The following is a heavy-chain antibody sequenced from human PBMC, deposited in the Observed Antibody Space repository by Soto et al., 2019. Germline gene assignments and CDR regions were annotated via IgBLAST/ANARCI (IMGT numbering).Heavy chain of an antibody. J-gene: IGHJ4*02. V-gene: IGHV3-21*06. CDR1: GFTFSSFD. Sequence: GGSLRLSCATSGFTFSSFDMDWVRQAPGKGLEWVSSIHRASTYIYYADSVRGRFTISRDNAKSSLYLQMNSLTVEDTAAYYCARRAVTTYHFFDYWGQGALVTVSS. D-gene: IGHD4-17*01. CDR3: ARRAVTTYHFFDY. CDR2: IHRASTYI.